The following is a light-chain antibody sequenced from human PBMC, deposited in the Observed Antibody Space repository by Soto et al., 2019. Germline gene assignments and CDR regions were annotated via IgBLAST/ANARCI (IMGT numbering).Light chain of an antibody. CDR1: QSVDSY. Sequence: SPASLSLSPGERATLSCRASQSVDSYLVWYQQKPGQAPRLLIFGASNRATGIPARFSGSGSGTDFTLTISRLEPEDFAVYCCQQYGSSLITFGQGTRLEIK. J-gene: IGKJ5*01. CDR2: GAS. V-gene: IGKV3-20*01. CDR3: QQYGSSLIT.